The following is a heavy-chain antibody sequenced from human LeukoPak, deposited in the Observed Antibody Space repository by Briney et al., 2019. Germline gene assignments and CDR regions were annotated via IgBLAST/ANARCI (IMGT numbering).Heavy chain of an antibody. CDR1: GYTFTSFG. CDR2: IGAYNGDT. V-gene: IGHV1-18*04. Sequence: ASVKVSCKPSGYTFTSFGISWVRQAPGQGLEWMGWIGAYNGDTNYAQKFQGRVTMTRDMSTSTVYLELSSLRSEDTAVYYCARDCSSTTCQGPVLDFWGQGTLVTVSS. D-gene: IGHD2/OR15-2a*01. J-gene: IGHJ4*02. CDR3: ARDCSSTTCQGPVLDF.